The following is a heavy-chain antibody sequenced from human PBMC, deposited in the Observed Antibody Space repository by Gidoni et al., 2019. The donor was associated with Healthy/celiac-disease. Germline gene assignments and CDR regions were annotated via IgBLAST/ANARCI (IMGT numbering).Heavy chain of an antibody. CDR1: AFTFDDYA. J-gene: IGHJ6*02. CDR3: AKGTHLGVVINYGMDV. CDR2: ISWNSGSI. V-gene: IGHV3-9*01. D-gene: IGHD3-3*01. Sequence: EVQLVESGGGLVQPGRSLRPSCAASAFTFDDYAMHWVRQAPGKGLVWVSGISWNSGSIGYADSLKGRFTISRDNAKNSLYLQMNSLRAEDTALYYCAKGTHLGVVINYGMDVWGQGTTVTVSS.